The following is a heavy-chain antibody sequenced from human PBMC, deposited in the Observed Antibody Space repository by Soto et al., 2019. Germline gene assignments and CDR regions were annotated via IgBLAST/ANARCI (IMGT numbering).Heavy chain of an antibody. CDR3: ARLQLGEGLDY. D-gene: IGHD1-1*01. V-gene: IGHV4-61*01. CDR2: ILYTGGT. Sequence: SETLSLTCTVSGGSVSSGSYYWSWIRQPTGKGLEWIGYILYTGGTQYTPSLKSRVSMSVDKSKNQFSLHLTSVTAADTAVYYCARLQLGEGLDYWGQGALVTVTS. CDR1: GGSVSSGSYY. J-gene: IGHJ4*02.